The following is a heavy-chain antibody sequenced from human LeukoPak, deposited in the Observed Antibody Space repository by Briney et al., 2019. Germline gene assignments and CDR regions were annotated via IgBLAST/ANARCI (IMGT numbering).Heavy chain of an antibody. V-gene: IGHV4-4*07. CDR3: ARQRASRDGYNFRFSGDFDY. Sequence: SETLSLTCTVSGGSISSYYWSWIRQPAGKGLEWIGRIYTSGSTNYNPSLKSRVTISVDTSKNQFSLKLSSVTAADTAVYYCARQRASRDGYNFRFSGDFDYWGQGTLVTVSS. J-gene: IGHJ4*02. CDR2: IYTSGST. CDR1: GGSISSYY. D-gene: IGHD5-24*01.